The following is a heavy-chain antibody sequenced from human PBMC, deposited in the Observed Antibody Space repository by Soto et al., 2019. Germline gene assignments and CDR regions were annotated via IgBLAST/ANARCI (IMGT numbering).Heavy chain of an antibody. CDR3: ARDVGAVSGINWFDH. CDR1: GGTFSSYA. J-gene: IGHJ5*02. V-gene: IGHV1-69*01. CDR2: IIPIFGTA. D-gene: IGHD6-19*01. Sequence: VQLVQSGAEVKKPGSSVKVSCKASGGTFSSYAISWVRQAPGQGLEWMGGIIPIFGTANYAQKFQGRVKITADESTSTAYMELSSLRSEDTAVYYCARDVGAVSGINWFDHWGHGTLVTVSS.